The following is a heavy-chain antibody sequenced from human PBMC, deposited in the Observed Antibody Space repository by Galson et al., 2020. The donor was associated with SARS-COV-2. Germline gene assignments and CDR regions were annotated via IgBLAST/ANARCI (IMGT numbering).Heavy chain of an antibody. CDR2: FDPEDGET. CDR3: ATSRATPYYYGSGSLNWFDP. CDR1: GYTLTELS. J-gene: IGHJ5*02. V-gene: IGHV1-24*01. Sequence: GESLKISCKVSGYTLTELSMHWVRQAPGKGLEWMGGFDPEDGETIYAQKFQGRVTMTEDTSTDTAYMELSSLRSEDTAVYYCATSRATPYYYGSGSLNWFDPCGQGTLVTVSS. D-gene: IGHD3-10*01.